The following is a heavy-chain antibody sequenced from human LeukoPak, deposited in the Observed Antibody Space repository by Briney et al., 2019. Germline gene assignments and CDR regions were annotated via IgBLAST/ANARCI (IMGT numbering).Heavy chain of an antibody. J-gene: IGHJ6*02. V-gene: IGHV3-48*04. CDR2: ISSSSSSTI. CDR3: AKDIAGGWSGMDV. D-gene: IGHD6-19*01. CDR1: GFTFSTYD. Sequence: GESLRLSCAASGFTFSTYDTNWVRQAPGKGLEWASYISSSSSSTIYYADSVKGRFTISRDNAKNSLYLQMNSLRAEDTALYYCAKDIAGGWSGMDVWGQGTTVTVSS.